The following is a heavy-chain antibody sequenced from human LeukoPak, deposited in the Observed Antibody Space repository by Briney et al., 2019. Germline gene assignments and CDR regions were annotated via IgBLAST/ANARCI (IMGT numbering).Heavy chain of an antibody. J-gene: IGHJ4*02. Sequence: GGSLRLSCAAPGFTFTRYWMAWVRQAPGKGLEGVANIKQEGMEQYHVDSVRGRFTRSRDNTKTIVFLQMDSLSVEDTAVYYCARVSRSGYYGEYWGQGPTVTVSS. CDR2: IKQEGMEQ. CDR3: ARVSRSGYYGEY. V-gene: IGHV3-7*01. D-gene: IGHD3-3*01. CDR1: GFTFTRYW.